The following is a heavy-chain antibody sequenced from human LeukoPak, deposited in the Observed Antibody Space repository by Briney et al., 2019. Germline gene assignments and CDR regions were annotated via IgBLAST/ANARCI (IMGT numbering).Heavy chain of an antibody. Sequence: PSQTLSLTCTVSGGSISSGGYYWTWIRQSPGKGLEWIGEINHGGATKYNPSLKSRVTISVDTSKNQFSLRVSSVTAADMGVYYCARSPTHCTSLNCPVDYSGYDLDYWGQGTLVTVSA. CDR1: GGSISSGGYY. CDR2: INHGGAT. V-gene: IGHV4-30-2*06. D-gene: IGHD5-12*01. CDR3: ARSPTHCTSLNCPVDYSGYDLDY. J-gene: IGHJ4*02.